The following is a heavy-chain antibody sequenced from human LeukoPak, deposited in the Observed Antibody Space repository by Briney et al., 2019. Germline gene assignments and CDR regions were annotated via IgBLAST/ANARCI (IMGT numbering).Heavy chain of an antibody. D-gene: IGHD6-6*01. J-gene: IGHJ3*02. CDR3: ARDASIDAFDI. CDR2: FYHSGST. Sequence: SETLSLTCTVSGYSISSGYYWGWIRQPPGKGLEWIGSFYHSGSTYYNPSLKSRVTISVDTSKNQFSLKLSSVTAADTAVYYCARDASIDAFDIWGQETMLTVSS. CDR1: GYSISSGYY. V-gene: IGHV4-38-2*02.